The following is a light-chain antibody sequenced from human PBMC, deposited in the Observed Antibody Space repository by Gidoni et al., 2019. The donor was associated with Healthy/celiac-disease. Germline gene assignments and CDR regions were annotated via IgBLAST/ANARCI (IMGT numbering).Light chain of an antibody. J-gene: IGLJ3*02. CDR1: TGAVTSGHY. Sequence: QAVVTQEPSLTLSPGGTVTLPCGSSTGAVTSGHYPYWFQQKPGQAPPTLIYDTSNKHSWTPARFSGSLLGGKAALTLSGAQPEDEAEYYCLLSYSGARPWVFGGGTKLTVL. V-gene: IGLV7-46*01. CDR2: DTS. CDR3: LLSYSGARPWV.